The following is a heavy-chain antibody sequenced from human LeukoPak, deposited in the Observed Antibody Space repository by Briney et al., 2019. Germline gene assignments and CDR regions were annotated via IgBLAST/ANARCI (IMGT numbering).Heavy chain of an antibody. V-gene: IGHV4-30-2*01. J-gene: IGHJ3*02. D-gene: IGHD4-23*01. CDR2: IYHSGST. CDR1: GGSISSGGYS. CDR3: ARDLDDYGGNSGAFDI. Sequence: SETLSLTCAVSGGSISSGGYSWSWIRQPPGTGLEWIGYIYHSGSTYYNPSLKSRVTISVDRSKNQFSLKLSSVTAADTAVYYCARDLDDYGGNSGAFDIWGQGTMVTVSS.